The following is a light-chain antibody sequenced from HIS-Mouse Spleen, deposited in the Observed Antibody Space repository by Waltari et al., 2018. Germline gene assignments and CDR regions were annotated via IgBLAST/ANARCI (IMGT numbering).Light chain of an antibody. CDR1: KLGDKY. V-gene: IGLV3-1*01. Sequence: SYELTQPPSVSVSPGQTASITCPGDKLGDKYACWYQQKPGQSPGLVIYQDSKRPSGIPERFAGSNSGNTATLTIGGTQAMDEADYYCQAWDSSTDVVFGGGTKLTVL. CDR3: QAWDSSTDVV. J-gene: IGLJ2*01. CDR2: QDS.